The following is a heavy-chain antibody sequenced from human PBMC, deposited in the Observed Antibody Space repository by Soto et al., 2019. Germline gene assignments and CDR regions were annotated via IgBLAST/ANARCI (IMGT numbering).Heavy chain of an antibody. CDR1: GYSFTSYW. CDR3: AGGGVRGVITRTRDYYGMDV. CDR2: IYPGDSDT. J-gene: IGHJ6*02. V-gene: IGHV5-51*01. D-gene: IGHD3-10*01. Sequence: ESLEISCKGSGYSFTSYWIGWVRQMPGKGLEWMGIIYPGDSDTRYSPSFQGQVTISADKSISTAYLQWSSLKASDTAMYYCAGGGVRGVITRTRDYYGMDVWGQGTTVTVAS.